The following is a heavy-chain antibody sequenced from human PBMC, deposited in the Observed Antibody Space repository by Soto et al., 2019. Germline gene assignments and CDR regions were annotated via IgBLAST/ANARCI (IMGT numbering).Heavy chain of an antibody. CDR3: AASASVAAAGYFKI. J-gene: IGHJ4*02. CDR2: ISPLFSTT. Sequence: QVQLVQSGAEVKEPGSSVKVSCKATGDLFNNYAFNWVRQAPGQGLEWMGRISPLFSTTNYAQKLQGRVTIGADELTTIVYLEVSNVESEDTAMYYCAASASVAAAGYFKIWGQGTLVTVSP. D-gene: IGHD6-13*01. V-gene: IGHV1-69*01. CDR1: GDLFNNYA.